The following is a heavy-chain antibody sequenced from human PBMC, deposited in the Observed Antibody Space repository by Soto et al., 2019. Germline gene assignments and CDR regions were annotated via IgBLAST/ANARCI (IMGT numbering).Heavy chain of an antibody. CDR3: AREGLYYDFWSGYYPPRGNWFDP. D-gene: IGHD3-3*01. CDR2: IYYSGST. CDR1: GGSISSGDYY. V-gene: IGHV4-30-4*01. J-gene: IGHJ5*02. Sequence: PSETLSLTCTVSGGSISSGDYYWSWIRQPPGKGLEWIGYIYYSGSTYYNPSLKSRVTISVDTSKNQFSLKLSSVTAADTAVYYCAREGLYYDFWSGYYPPRGNWFDPWGQGTLVTVSS.